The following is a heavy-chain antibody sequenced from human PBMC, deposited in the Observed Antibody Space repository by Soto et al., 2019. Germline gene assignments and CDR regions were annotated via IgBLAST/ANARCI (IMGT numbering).Heavy chain of an antibody. D-gene: IGHD2-15*01. CDR1: GFTFSSYW. Sequence: EVQLVESGGGLVQPGGSLRLSCAASGFTFSSYWMHWVRQAPGKGLVWVSRINSDGRSTSYADSVKGRFTISRDNAKNTLYLQMNSLSTEDTAVYYCARGEDAGYCSGGSCSGDWFDPWGQGTLVTVSS. V-gene: IGHV3-74*01. CDR3: ARGEDAGYCSGGSCSGDWFDP. CDR2: INSDGRST. J-gene: IGHJ5*02.